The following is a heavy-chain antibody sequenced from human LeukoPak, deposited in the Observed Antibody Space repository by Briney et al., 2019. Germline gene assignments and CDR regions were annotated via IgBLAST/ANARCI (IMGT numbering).Heavy chain of an antibody. CDR2: IRGKAYSGTT. Sequence: GGSLRLSCTASGFTFGDYAMSWVRQAPGKGLEWVGFIRGKAYSGTTEYAASVKGRFIISRDDSKSIAYLQMNSLKTEDTAVYYCTRGYSAKWGQGTLVTVSS. D-gene: IGHD5-12*01. J-gene: IGHJ4*02. CDR1: GFTFGDYA. CDR3: TRGYSAK. V-gene: IGHV3-49*04.